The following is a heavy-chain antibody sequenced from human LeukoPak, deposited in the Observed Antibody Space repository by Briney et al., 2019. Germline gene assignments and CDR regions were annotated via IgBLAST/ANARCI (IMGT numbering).Heavy chain of an antibody. J-gene: IGHJ4*02. Sequence: GGSLRLSCAASGFTFSSYWMHWVRQAPGKGLVWVSRINSDGSSTSYADSVKGRFTISRDNAKNTLYLQMNSLRAEDTAVYYCARSTGYGGNSVKRPLDYWGQGTLVTVSS. CDR2: INSDGSST. D-gene: IGHD4-23*01. CDR1: GFTFSSYW. V-gene: IGHV3-74*01. CDR3: ARSTGYGGNSVKRPLDY.